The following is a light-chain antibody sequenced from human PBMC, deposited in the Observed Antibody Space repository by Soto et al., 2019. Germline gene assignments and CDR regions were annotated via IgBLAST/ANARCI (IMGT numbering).Light chain of an antibody. J-gene: IGKJ1*01. CDR1: QSVNTN. V-gene: IGKV3-15*01. Sequence: EIVVPQSPATLSVSPGERATLSCRASQSVNTNFAWYQQKPGQAPRLLIYGASTRATGIPARFSGSGSGTELTLTISSLQSEDIAVYYCQQYNNWPSWTFGQGTKVDI. CDR3: QQYNNWPSWT. CDR2: GAS.